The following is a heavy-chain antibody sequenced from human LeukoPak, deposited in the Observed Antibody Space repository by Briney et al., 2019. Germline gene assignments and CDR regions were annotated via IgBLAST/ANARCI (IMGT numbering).Heavy chain of an antibody. J-gene: IGHJ4*02. CDR2: IYSGVTK. V-gene: IGHV3-53*01. D-gene: IGHD6-13*01. CDR1: GFTVSSNY. CDR3: ARVVAAAGTRYY. Sequence: GGSLRLSCAASGFTVSSNYMSWVRQAPGKGLEWVSVIYSGVTKYYSESVKDRFTIYRDNSKNTLYLHINSLRADDTAVYYCARVVAAAGTRYYWGQGTLVTVSS.